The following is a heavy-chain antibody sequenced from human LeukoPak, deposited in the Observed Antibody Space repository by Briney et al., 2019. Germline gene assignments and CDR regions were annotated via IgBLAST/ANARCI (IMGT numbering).Heavy chain of an antibody. CDR2: ISSSSSYI. CDR1: GFTFSSYS. Sequence: GGSLRLSCAASGFTFSSYSMNWVRQAPGKGLEWVSSISSSSSYIYYADSVKGRFTISRDNAKNSLYLQVNSLRAEDTAVYYCARTSAVAGTAEFDYWGQGTLVTVSS. D-gene: IGHD6-19*01. V-gene: IGHV3-21*01. J-gene: IGHJ4*02. CDR3: ARTSAVAGTAEFDY.